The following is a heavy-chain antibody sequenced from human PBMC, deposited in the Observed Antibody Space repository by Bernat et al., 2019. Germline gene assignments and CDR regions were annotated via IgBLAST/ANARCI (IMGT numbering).Heavy chain of an antibody. Sequence: EVQLLESGGGLVQPGGSLRLSCAASGFTFSNYAMSWVRQAPGKGLEWVSAIGGSDGNTYYDDAVKGRFTISRGHSKNLLYLQMNSLGAEDTAVYSCSRPGGSYVFRGFDSWGQGTLITVST. CDR3: SRPGGSYVFRGFDS. V-gene: IGHV3-23*01. D-gene: IGHD1-26*01. CDR2: IGGSDGNT. CDR1: GFTFSNYA. J-gene: IGHJ4*02.